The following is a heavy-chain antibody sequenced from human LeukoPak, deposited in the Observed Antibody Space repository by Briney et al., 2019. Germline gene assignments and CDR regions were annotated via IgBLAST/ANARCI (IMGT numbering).Heavy chain of an antibody. Sequence: PGGSLRLSCAASGFTFSSYGMHWVRQAPGKGLEWVAFIRYEGSNKYYADSVKGRFTISRDNSKNTLYLQMNSLRAEDTAVYYCAKPRARDCSGGSCSHDAFDIWGQGTMVTVSS. J-gene: IGHJ3*02. V-gene: IGHV3-30*02. D-gene: IGHD2-15*01. CDR2: IRYEGSNK. CDR1: GFTFSSYG. CDR3: AKPRARDCSGGSCSHDAFDI.